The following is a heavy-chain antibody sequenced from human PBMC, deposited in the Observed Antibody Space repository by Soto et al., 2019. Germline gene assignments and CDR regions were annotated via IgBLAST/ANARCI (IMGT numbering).Heavy chain of an antibody. CDR1: GYTFTSYA. D-gene: IGHD2-21*02. V-gene: IGHV1-3*05. Sequence: QVQLVQSGAEEKKPGASVKVSCKASGYTFTSYAMHWVRQAPGQRLEWMGWINAGNGNTKYSQKCQGRVPITRDTSASTAYMELSSLRSEDTAVYYCARSIVVVTALDYWGQGTLVTVSS. CDR2: INAGNGNT. CDR3: ARSIVVVTALDY. J-gene: IGHJ4*02.